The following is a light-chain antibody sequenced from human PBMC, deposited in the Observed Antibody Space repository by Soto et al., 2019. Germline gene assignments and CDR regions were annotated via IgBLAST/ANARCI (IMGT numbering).Light chain of an antibody. Sequence: EIVVTQSPATLSVSPGERATLSCRASQSVNTNFAWYQQKPGQAPRLLIYGASTRATGIPARFSGSGSGTEFTLTISSLQSEDFAVSYGQQYNNWPSWTFGQGTKVEVK. V-gene: IGKV3-15*01. CDR3: QQYNNWPSWT. CDR1: QSVNTN. CDR2: GAS. J-gene: IGKJ1*01.